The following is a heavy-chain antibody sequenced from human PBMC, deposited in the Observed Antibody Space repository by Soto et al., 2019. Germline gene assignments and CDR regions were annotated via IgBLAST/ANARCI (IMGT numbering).Heavy chain of an antibody. V-gene: IGHV1-3*05. J-gene: IGHJ4*02. CDR2: INGGNGNT. Sequence: QVQLVQSGAEEKKPGASVKVSCKASGYTVITYAIHWVRQAPGQRLEWMGWINGGNGNTKYSQKFQGRVTITRDTSASTAYMELSSLRSEDTAVYYCARPGGCSYCYDYWGQGTLVTVSS. D-gene: IGHD5-18*01. CDR3: ARPGGCSYCYDY. CDR1: GYTVITYA.